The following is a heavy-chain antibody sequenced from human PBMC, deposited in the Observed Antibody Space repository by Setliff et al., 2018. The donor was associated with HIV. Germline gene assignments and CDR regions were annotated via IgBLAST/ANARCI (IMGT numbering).Heavy chain of an antibody. D-gene: IGHD6-19*01. CDR1: GFSFSSYG. CDR3: ARYALAVPGYHNAFDI. Sequence: GGSLRLSCAASGFSFSSYGMNWVRQAPGKRLEWVSYISSTSSNIYYVDSVEGRFTISRDNADNSLYLQMNSLRAEDTAVYYCARYALAVPGYHNAFDIWGQGTMVTVSS. CDR2: ISSTSSNI. V-gene: IGHV3-48*01. J-gene: IGHJ3*02.